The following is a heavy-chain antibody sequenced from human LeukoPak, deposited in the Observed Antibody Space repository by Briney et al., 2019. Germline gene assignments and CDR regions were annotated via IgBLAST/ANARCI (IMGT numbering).Heavy chain of an antibody. J-gene: IGHJ4*02. V-gene: IGHV1-24*01. CDR1: GYTLSELS. CDR2: FDPEDDER. Sequence: ASVKVSCKVSGYTLSELSMHWVRQAHGKGLEWMGGFDPEDDERVYAQKFQGRVTMTEDTSTDTAYMELSSLRSEDTAIYYCARELRSGYFDYWGRGTLVTVSS. D-gene: IGHD3-22*01. CDR3: ARELRSGYFDY.